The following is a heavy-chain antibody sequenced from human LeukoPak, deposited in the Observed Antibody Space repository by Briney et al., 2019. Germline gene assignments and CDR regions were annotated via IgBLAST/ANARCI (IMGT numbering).Heavy chain of an antibody. CDR3: ARLNLEYLYSSGPNDY. V-gene: IGHV4-34*01. CDR1: GGSFTYYY. J-gene: IGHJ4*02. CDR2: INHAGTA. Sequence: SETLSLTCALYGGSFTYYYWAWIRQTPGKGLEWLGEINHAGTADYNPSLKSRVTKSVDTSKNQFSLRLNSVTPADTAVYYCARLNLEYLYSSGPNDYWGQGTLVTVSS. D-gene: IGHD3-10*01.